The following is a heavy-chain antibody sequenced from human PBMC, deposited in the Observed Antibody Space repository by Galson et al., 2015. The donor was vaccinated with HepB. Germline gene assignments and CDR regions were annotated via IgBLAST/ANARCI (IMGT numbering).Heavy chain of an antibody. CDR1: GYTFTDYY. D-gene: IGHD4-17*01. Sequence: SVKVSCKASGYTFTDYYMHWVRQAPGQGLEWMGRINPYGGGTNYAQKFQGRVTLTRATAFSTVYMELSRLRSDDTAVYYCARSSGYGDYVASYFYMDVWGKGTTVTVSS. CDR3: ARSSGYGDYVASYFYMDV. CDR2: INPYGGGT. V-gene: IGHV1-2*06. J-gene: IGHJ6*03.